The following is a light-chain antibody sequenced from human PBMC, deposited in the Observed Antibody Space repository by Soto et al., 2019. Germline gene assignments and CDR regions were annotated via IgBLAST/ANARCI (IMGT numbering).Light chain of an antibody. CDR2: AAS. Sequence: IQLTQSPSCLSASVGDRFTITCRASQGISSYLAWYQQKPGKAPKLLXYAASTLQSGVPSRFRGSGSGTDFTLTISSLQPEDFETYYCQQLNSYPWTFGQGTKVDIK. V-gene: IGKV1-9*01. CDR3: QQLNSYPWT. CDR1: QGISSY. J-gene: IGKJ1*01.